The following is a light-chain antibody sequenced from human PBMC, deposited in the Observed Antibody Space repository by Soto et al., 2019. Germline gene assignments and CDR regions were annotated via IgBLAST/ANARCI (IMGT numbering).Light chain of an antibody. J-gene: IGKJ3*01. Sequence: DIPMTQSPSSLSASVGDRVTITCQASQDISNYFNWYQQKPGKAPKLMIYDASNLETGVPSRFSGSGSGTDFTFTISSLQPEDIATYYCQQYDNLITFGPGTKVDIK. V-gene: IGKV1-33*01. CDR1: QDISNY. CDR3: QQYDNLIT. CDR2: DAS.